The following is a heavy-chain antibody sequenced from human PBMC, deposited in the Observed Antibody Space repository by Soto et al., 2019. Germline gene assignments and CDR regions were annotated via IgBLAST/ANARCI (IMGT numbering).Heavy chain of an antibody. J-gene: IGHJ1*01. Sequence: GGSMKLSCAASGFTFDDYAMHWVRQVPGKGLEWVSGINWNSGSIGYADSVKGRFAISRDNAKNSLHLQMNSLRAEDTAFYYCVKDESINWYSGHFRHWGQGTLVTVSS. CDR3: VKDESINWYSGHFRH. V-gene: IGHV3-9*01. CDR1: GFTFDDYA. D-gene: IGHD6-13*01. CDR2: INWNSGSI.